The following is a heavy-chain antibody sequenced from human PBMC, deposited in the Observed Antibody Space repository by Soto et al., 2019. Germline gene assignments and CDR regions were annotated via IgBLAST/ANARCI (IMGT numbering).Heavy chain of an antibody. CDR1: GYTFTSYG. J-gene: IGHJ4*02. Sequence: QVQLVQSGAEVKKPGASVKVSCKASGYTFTSYGISWVRQAPGQGLEWMGWISAYNGNTNYAQKLQGRVNMTTDTSTSTAYMELRSLRPDDTAVYYCARDDRGYCSGGSCYSDYWGQGTLVTVSS. CDR2: ISAYNGNT. V-gene: IGHV1-18*01. D-gene: IGHD2-15*01. CDR3: ARDDRGYCSGGSCYSDY.